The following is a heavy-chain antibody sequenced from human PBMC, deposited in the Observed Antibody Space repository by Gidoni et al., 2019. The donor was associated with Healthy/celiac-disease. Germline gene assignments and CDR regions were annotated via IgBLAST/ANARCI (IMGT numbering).Heavy chain of an antibody. Sequence: QVQLQESGPGLVKLSGTLSLTCAVPGGSISSSNWWSWVRQLPGTGLEWIGEIYHSGSTNYNPSRKSRVTISVDKSKNQFSLKLSSVTAADTAVYYCARYTVTHYYFDYWGQGTLVTVSS. V-gene: IGHV4-4*02. D-gene: IGHD4-17*01. J-gene: IGHJ4*02. CDR3: ARYTVTHYYFDY. CDR1: GGSISSSNW. CDR2: IYHSGST.